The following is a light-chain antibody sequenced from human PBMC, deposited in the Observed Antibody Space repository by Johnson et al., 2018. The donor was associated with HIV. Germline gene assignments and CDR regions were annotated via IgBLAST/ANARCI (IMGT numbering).Light chain of an antibody. CDR1: SSNIGNNY. J-gene: IGLJ1*01. CDR2: DNN. CDR3: GTWDSSLSAAYV. V-gene: IGLV1-51*01. Sequence: QSVLTQPPSVSAAPGQTVTISCSGSSSNIGNNYVSWYQQLPGTAPKLLIYDNNQRPSGIPARFSGSKSGTSATLGIPRLQTGGEADYYCGTWDSSLSAAYVFGTGTKVTVL.